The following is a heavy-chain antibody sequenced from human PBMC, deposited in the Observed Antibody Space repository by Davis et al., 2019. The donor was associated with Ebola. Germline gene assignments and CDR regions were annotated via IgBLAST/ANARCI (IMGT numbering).Heavy chain of an antibody. CDR1: GGSISSSSYY. D-gene: IGHD2-21*01. CDR2: IYYSGST. CDR3: ARGNCGGDCPNAAFDI. V-gene: IGHV4-39*07. J-gene: IGHJ3*02. Sequence: PGGSLRLSCTVSGGSISSSSYYWGWIRQPPGKGLEWIGSIYYSGSTYYNPSLKSRVTISVDTSKNQFSLKLSSVTAADTAVYYCARGNCGGDCPNAAFDIWGQGTMVTVSS.